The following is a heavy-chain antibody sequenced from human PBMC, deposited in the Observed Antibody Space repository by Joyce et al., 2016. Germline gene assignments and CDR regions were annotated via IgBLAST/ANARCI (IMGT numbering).Heavy chain of an antibody. Sequence: QLQLQESGSGLVQPSQTLSLTCGGSNGSISSGGSSWSWIRQPPGKGLGWIGNIFHSGSNYNNPALKGRVTISVDTSKNQFSLNLRTVTAADTAVYYCARQITDYFDSWGPGTLVTVSS. J-gene: IGHJ4*02. V-gene: IGHV4-30-2*01. CDR2: IFHSGSN. D-gene: IGHD1-14*01. CDR1: NGSISSGGSS. CDR3: ARQITDYFDS.